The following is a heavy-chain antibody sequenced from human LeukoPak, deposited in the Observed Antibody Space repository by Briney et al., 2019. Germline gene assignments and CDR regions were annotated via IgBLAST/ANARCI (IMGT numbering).Heavy chain of an antibody. V-gene: IGHV1-2*02. Sequence: ASVTVSCKASGYTFTVYYMHWVRQAPGQGLEWMGWINPNSGGTNYAQKFQGRVTMTRDTSISTAYMELSRLRSDDTAVYYCAREYYYGSGNYYNRIDYWGQGTLVTVSS. CDR2: INPNSGGT. CDR1: GYTFTVYY. J-gene: IGHJ4*02. CDR3: AREYYYGSGNYYNRIDY. D-gene: IGHD3-10*01.